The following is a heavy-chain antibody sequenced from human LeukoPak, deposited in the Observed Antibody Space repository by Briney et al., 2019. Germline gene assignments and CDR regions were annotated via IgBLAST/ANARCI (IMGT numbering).Heavy chain of an antibody. Sequence: PSETLSLTCTVSGGSISSSSYYWSWIRQPPGKGLEWIGEINHSGSTNYNPSLKSRVTISVDTSKNQFSLKLNSVTAADTAVYYCARTPFIAAAGTYEDVWGQGTTVTASS. CDR1: GGSISSSSYY. J-gene: IGHJ6*02. CDR3: ARTPFIAAAGTYEDV. D-gene: IGHD6-13*01. CDR2: INHSGST. V-gene: IGHV4-39*07.